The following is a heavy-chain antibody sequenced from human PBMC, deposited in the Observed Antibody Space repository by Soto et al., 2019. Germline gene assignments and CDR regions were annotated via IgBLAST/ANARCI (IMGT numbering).Heavy chain of an antibody. Sequence: QVQLVESGGGVVQPGRSQRLSCAASGFSFSNYGMHWVRQAPGKGLEWVTVISFAGVNQDYADSVKGRFTVSRDNSENTLSLQMNSLRGDDTAVYYCARITSSTLSYYYGMDVWGQGTTVTVSS. V-gene: IGHV3-30*03. J-gene: IGHJ6*02. CDR1: GFSFSNYG. CDR3: ARITSSTLSYYYGMDV. CDR2: ISFAGVNQ. D-gene: IGHD6-6*01.